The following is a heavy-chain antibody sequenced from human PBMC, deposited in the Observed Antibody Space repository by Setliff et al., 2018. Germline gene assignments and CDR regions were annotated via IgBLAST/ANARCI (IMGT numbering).Heavy chain of an antibody. CDR3: VRESRSTWYRRDF. D-gene: IGHD6-13*01. Sequence: PSETLSLTCTVSGGSISSMSYYWGWIRQPPGKGLEWIGSIYHSGSSYYNSSLRSRVTISVDTSKNQFSLDVNSVTAADTAVYYCVRESRSTWYRRDFWGQGTLVTAPQ. V-gene: IGHV4-39*07. CDR2: IYHSGSS. CDR1: GGSISSMSYY. J-gene: IGHJ4*02.